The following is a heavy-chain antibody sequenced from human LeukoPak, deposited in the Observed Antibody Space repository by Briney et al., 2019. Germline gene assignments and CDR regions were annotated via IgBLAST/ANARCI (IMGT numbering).Heavy chain of an antibody. D-gene: IGHD6-19*01. CDR1: GGSFSGCY. CDR3: ARVDGWGAFDI. CDR2: INHSGST. V-gene: IGHV4-34*01. Sequence: SETLSLTCAVYGGSFSGCYWSWIRQPPGKGLEWIGEINHSGSTNYNPSLKSRVTISVDTSKNQFSLKLSSVTAADTAVYYCARVDGWGAFDIWGQGTMVTVSS. J-gene: IGHJ3*02.